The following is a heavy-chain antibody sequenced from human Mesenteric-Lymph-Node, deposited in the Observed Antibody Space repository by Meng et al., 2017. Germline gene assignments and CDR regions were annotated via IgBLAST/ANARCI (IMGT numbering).Heavy chain of an antibody. CDR2: ISYDGSNK. Sequence: GGSLRLSCAASGFTFTSYAMHWVRQAPGKGLEWVAVISYDGSNKYYADSVKGRFTISRDNSKNTLYLQMNSLRAEDTAVYYCLNLGMVTSGSAYWGQGTLVTVSS. CDR1: GFTFTSYA. D-gene: IGHD3-16*01. V-gene: IGHV3-30*07. J-gene: IGHJ4*02. CDR3: LNLGMVTSGSAY.